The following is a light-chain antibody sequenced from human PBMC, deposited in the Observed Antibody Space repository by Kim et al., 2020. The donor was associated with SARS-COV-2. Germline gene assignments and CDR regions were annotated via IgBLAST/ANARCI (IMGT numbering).Light chain of an antibody. V-gene: IGLV2-14*03. CDR3: SSYTSSSPLD. CDR2: DVT. J-gene: IGLJ1*01. CDR1: SSDVGGYNY. Sequence: QSALTQPASVSGSPGQSITISCTGTSSDVGGYNYVSWYQQHPGKAPKLMIYDVTNRPSGVSNRFSGSKSGNTASLTIPGLQAEDEADYYCSSYTSSSPLDFGTGTKVTVL.